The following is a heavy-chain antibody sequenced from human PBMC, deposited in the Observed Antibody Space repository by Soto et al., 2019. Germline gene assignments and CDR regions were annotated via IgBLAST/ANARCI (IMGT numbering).Heavy chain of an antibody. J-gene: IGHJ4*02. CDR3: EKGHHWQLPRIRFDY. V-gene: IGHV3-23*01. Sequence: PGGSLRLSCAVSGFTFSIYAMSWVRQAPGKGLEWVSGISASGDTTYYADSVKGRFTISRDNSKNTLYLQMNSLRADDTALYYCEKGHHWQLPRIRFDYWGQGALVTVSS. CDR2: ISASGDTT. D-gene: IGHD1-7*01. CDR1: GFTFSIYA.